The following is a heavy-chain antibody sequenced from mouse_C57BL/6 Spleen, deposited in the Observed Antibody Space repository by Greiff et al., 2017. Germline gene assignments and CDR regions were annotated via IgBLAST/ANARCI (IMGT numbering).Heavy chain of an antibody. CDR3: ARGLGRWDGDLDV. CDR1: GYTFTSYW. D-gene: IGHD4-1*01. V-gene: IGHV1-55*01. J-gene: IGHJ1*01. Sequence: QVHLQQPGAELVKPGASVKMSCKASGYTFTSYWMTWVKQRPGQGLEWIGDINPSSGYTKYNQKFKSKATLTEDKSSSTAYMQLSSLTCEDSAVYYCARGLGRWDGDLDVWGPGTTLTVSS. CDR2: INPSSGYT.